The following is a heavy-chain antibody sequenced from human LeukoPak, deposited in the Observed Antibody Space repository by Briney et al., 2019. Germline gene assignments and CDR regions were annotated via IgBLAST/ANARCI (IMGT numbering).Heavy chain of an antibody. CDR3: ARLTPAPGSWAFDI. V-gene: IGHV4-59*08. J-gene: IGHJ3*02. Sequence: SETLSLTCTVSGGSISSYYWNWIRQPAGKGLEWIGYIYYSGSTNYNPSLKSRVTISVDTSKNQFFLKLSSVTAADTAVYFCARLTPAPGSWAFDIWGQGTMVTVSS. CDR1: GGSISSYY. D-gene: IGHD2-15*01. CDR2: IYYSGST.